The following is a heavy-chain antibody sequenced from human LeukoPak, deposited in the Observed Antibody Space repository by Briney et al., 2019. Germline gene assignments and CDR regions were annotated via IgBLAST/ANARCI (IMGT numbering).Heavy chain of an antibody. CDR2: IYYSGST. CDR1: GGSISSYY. Sequence: SETLSLTCTVSGGSISSYYWSWIRQPPGKGLEWIGYIYYSGSTNYNPSLKSRVTISVDTSKNQFSLKLSSVTAADTAVYYCARARAGCYDFWSGYTLFDYWGQGTLVTVSS. J-gene: IGHJ4*02. V-gene: IGHV4-59*01. D-gene: IGHD3-3*01. CDR3: ARARAGCYDFWSGYTLFDY.